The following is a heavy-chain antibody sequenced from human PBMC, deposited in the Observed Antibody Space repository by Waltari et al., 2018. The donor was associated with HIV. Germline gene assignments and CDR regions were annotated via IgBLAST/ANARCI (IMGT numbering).Heavy chain of an antibody. CDR2: NNPGSGGT. J-gene: IGHJ4*02. D-gene: IGHD3-22*01. V-gene: IGHV1-2*02. CDR1: GNTFTYNY. CDR3: ARDRSIVSRHYDNAVSPYFDS. Sequence: QVQLVQSGAEGRKPGASVRVSCKASGNTFTYNYLHWVRQAPGQGLEWMGWNNPGSGGTKYAQRFQGRVTMTRDTSINTAYMDLSGLTSDDTAVYFCARDRSIVSRHYDNAVSPYFDSWGQGTLVTVSS.